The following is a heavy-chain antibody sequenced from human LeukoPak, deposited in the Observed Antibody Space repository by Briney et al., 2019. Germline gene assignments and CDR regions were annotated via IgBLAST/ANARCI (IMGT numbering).Heavy chain of an antibody. V-gene: IGHV4-61*01. CDR3: AIDSRGYYDSRGYFDH. J-gene: IGHJ4*02. CDR2: IYYSGTT. D-gene: IGHD3-22*01. CDR1: GDSVSSDSYY. Sequence: PSGTLSLTCTVSGDSVSSDSYYWSWIRQPPGKGLEWIGYIYYSGTTKQNPSLKSRVTLSVDTSKNQLYLKLNSVTAADTAVYYCAIDSRGYYDSRGYFDHWGQGTLVTVSS.